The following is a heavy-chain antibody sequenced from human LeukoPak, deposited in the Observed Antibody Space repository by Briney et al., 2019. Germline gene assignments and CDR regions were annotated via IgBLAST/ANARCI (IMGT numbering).Heavy chain of an antibody. D-gene: IGHD2-2*01. V-gene: IGHV4-34*01. CDR2: MSYSGAT. J-gene: IGHJ4*02. CDR1: GGSFSGYY. Sequence: PSETLSLTCAVYGGSFSGYYWGWIRQSPGEGLQWITSMSYSGATYYNPSLQSRVTISVDTSKNQFSLKLYSMTAADTAVYYCARHCRAVLVVPVARGDYFDYLGQGTLVTVSS. CDR3: ARHCRAVLVVPVARGDYFDY.